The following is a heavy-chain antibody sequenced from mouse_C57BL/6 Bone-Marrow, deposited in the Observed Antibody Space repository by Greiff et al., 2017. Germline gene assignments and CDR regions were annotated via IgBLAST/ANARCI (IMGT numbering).Heavy chain of an antibody. J-gene: IGHJ4*01. CDR2: SRNKANDYTT. CDR3: ARDSRYYAMDY. V-gene: IGHV7-1*01. Sequence: EVKLMESGGGLVQSGRSLRLSCATSGFTFSDFYMEWVRQAPGKGLEWIAASRNKANDYTTEYSASVKGRFIVSRDTSQSILYLQMNALRAEDTAIYYWARDSRYYAMDYWGQGTSVTVSS. CDR1: GFTFSDFY.